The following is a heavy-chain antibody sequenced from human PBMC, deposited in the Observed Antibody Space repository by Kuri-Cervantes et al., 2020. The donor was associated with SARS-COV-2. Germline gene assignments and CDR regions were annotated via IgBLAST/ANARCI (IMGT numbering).Heavy chain of an antibody. CDR2: ISYDGSNK. CDR1: GFTFSSYA. Sequence: GESLKISCAASGFTFSSYAMHWVRQAPGKGLEWVAVISYDGSNKYYADSVKGRFTISRDNSKNTLYLQMNSLRAGDTAVYYCTRAHGGGFRSAGDYWGQGTLVTVSS. J-gene: IGHJ4*02. CDR3: TRAHGGGFRSAGDY. V-gene: IGHV3-30-3*01. D-gene: IGHD6-13*01.